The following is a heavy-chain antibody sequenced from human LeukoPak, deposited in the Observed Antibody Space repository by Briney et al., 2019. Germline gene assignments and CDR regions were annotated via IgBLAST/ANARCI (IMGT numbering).Heavy chain of an antibody. D-gene: IGHD6-13*01. CDR1: GFTFSNYE. Sequence: PGGSLRLSCAASGFTFSNYEMNWVRQAPGKGLEWISHISNIGDIIHYADSVEGRFTISRDNAKNSLYLQMNSLRAEDTAVYYCAKDATAVVGTAYMDVWGKGTTVTISS. CDR2: ISNIGDII. CDR3: AKDATAVVGTAYMDV. V-gene: IGHV3-48*03. J-gene: IGHJ6*03.